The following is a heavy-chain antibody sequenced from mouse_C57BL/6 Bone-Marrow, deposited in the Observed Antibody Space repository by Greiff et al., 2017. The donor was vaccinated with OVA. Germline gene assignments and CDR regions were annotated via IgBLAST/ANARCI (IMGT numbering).Heavy chain of an antibody. D-gene: IGHD1-1*01. CDR1: GYTFTSYW. V-gene: IGHV1-64*01. Sequence: LQQPGAELVKPGASVKLSCKASGYTFTSYWMHWVKQRPGQGLEWIGMIHPNSGSTNYNEKFKSKATLTVDKSSSTAYMQLSSLTSEDSAVYYCARGLTTVVATDYWGQGTTLTVSS. CDR2: IHPNSGST. J-gene: IGHJ2*01. CDR3: ARGLTTVVATDY.